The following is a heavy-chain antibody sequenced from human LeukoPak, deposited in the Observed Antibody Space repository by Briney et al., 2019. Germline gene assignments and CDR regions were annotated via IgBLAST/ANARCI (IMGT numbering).Heavy chain of an antibody. V-gene: IGHV3-7*01. Sequence: GGSLRLSCAAYGFSFNGYWMSWVRPAPGTGLEWVANIRQDGSERYYADSLKGRFTISRDNAKNSLYLQMNSLRAEDTAMYYCARDWSFDSDDYYLYGFDIWGQGTRVTVSS. CDR1: GFSFNGYW. CDR2: IRQDGSER. D-gene: IGHD3-22*01. J-gene: IGHJ3*02. CDR3: ARDWSFDSDDYYLYGFDI.